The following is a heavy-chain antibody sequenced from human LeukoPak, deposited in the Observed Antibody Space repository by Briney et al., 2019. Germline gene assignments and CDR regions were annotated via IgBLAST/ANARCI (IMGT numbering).Heavy chain of an antibody. CDR2: ISWNSGSI. Sequence: PGRSLRLSCAASGFTFDDYAMHWVRQAPGKGLEWVSGISWNSGSIGYADSVKGRFTISRDNAKNSMYLQMNSLRAEDTALYYXXXXXXPDYYYGMDVWGQGTTVTVSS. V-gene: IGHV3-9*01. J-gene: IGHJ6*02. CDR3: XXXXXPDYYYGMDV. CDR1: GFTFDDYA.